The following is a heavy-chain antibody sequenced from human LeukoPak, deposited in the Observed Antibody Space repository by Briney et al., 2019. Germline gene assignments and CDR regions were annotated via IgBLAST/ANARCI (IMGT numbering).Heavy chain of an antibody. J-gene: IGHJ4*02. CDR3: AGVSSWRPFGY. CDR2: INYSGST. CDR1: GGSISSYY. D-gene: IGHD6-13*01. Sequence: TPSETLSLTFTVSGGSISSYYWSSIRQPPGKGLEWIGYINYSGSTNYHPSLKSRVAISVDASKNQFSLKLSSVTAGDTAVYNCAGVSSWRPFGYWGQGTLVTVSS. V-gene: IGHV4-59*01.